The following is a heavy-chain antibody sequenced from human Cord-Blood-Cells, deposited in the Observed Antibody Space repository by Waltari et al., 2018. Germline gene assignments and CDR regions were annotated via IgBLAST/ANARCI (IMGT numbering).Heavy chain of an antibody. D-gene: IGHD6-6*01. J-gene: IGHJ5*02. V-gene: IGHV4-59*01. CDR2: IYYSGST. CDR1: GGSISSYY. Sequence: QVQLQESGPGLVKPSETLSLTCTVSGGSISSYYWSWIRQPPGKGLEWIGYIYYSGSTNDSPSLKSRVTISVDTSKNQFSLKLSSVTAADTAVYYCARDGGYSSSGVGFDPWGQGTLVTVSS. CDR3: ARDGGYSSSGVGFDP.